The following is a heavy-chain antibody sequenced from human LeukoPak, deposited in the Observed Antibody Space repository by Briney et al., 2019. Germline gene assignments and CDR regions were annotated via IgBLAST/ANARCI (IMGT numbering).Heavy chain of an antibody. Sequence: GASVKVSCKISGYTLTAFSMHWVRQAPGKGLEWMGGFDPEDDETIYAQKFQGRVTMTEDTSTDTAYMELSSLRSEDTAVYYCATTGTGTARGDFDYWGQGTLATVSS. CDR1: GYTLTAFS. V-gene: IGHV1-24*01. CDR3: ATTGTGTARGDFDY. D-gene: IGHD1-7*01. J-gene: IGHJ4*02. CDR2: FDPEDDET.